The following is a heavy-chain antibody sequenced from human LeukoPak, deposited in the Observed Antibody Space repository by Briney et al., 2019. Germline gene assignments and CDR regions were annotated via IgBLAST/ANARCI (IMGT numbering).Heavy chain of an antibody. D-gene: IGHD5-24*01. CDR3: AKDRDGYNYGFDY. CDR1: GFTFSSYA. J-gene: IGHJ4*02. CDR2: FIGCAGST. Sequence: PGGSLRLSWAASGFTFSSYAMGWVRQAPGEVLGWESAFIGCAGSTYYANSVKGRFTISRDNSKNPLYLQMTSLRAEDTAVYYCAKDRDGYNYGFDYWGQGTLVTVSS. V-gene: IGHV3-23*01.